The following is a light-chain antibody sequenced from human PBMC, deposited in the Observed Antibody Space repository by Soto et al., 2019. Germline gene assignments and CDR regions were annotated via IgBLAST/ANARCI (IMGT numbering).Light chain of an antibody. V-gene: IGKV3-20*01. J-gene: IGKJ2*01. CDR1: QSVNSAH. CDR2: AAS. Sequence: IVLTQYPGTLPLSPGERATLSCRTSQSVNSAHLAWYRQRPGQTLSLLIYAASKRAAGTPDRFSGGGTGTGLALSITRLEAEDFARYFCQHYGWSPQFGQGTKLEI. CDR3: QHYGWSPQ.